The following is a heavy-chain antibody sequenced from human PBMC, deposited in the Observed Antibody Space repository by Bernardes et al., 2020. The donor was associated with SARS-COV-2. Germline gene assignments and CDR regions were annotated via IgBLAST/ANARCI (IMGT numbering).Heavy chain of an antibody. J-gene: IGHJ5*02. Sequence: GGSLRLSCAASGFTFSSHGMHWVRQAPGQGLEWMGWISAYNGNTNYAQKLQGRVTMTTDTSTSTAYMELRSLRSDDTAVYYCASAPFWSGYLNWFDPWGQGTLVTVSS. CDR3: ASAPFWSGYLNWFDP. CDR1: GFTFSSHG. V-gene: IGHV1-18*01. CDR2: ISAYNGNT. D-gene: IGHD3-3*01.